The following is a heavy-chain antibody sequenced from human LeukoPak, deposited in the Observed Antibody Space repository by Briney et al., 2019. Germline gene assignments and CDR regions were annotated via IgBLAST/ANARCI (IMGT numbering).Heavy chain of an antibody. J-gene: IGHJ4*02. CDR3: ARDLGGGSCYFGY. D-gene: IGHD2-15*01. CDR1: GGSISSGDYY. Sequence: PSETLSLTCTVSGGSISSGDYYWSWIRQPPGKGLEWIGYIYYSGSTYYNPSLKSRVTISVDTSKNQFSLKLSSVTAADTAVYYCARDLGGGSCYFGYWGQGTLVTVSS. V-gene: IGHV4-30-4*01. CDR2: IYYSGST.